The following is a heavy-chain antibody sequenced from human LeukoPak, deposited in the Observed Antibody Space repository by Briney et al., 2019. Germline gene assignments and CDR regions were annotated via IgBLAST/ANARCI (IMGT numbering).Heavy chain of an antibody. CDR1: GGTFSSYA. CDR2: IIPIFGTA. Sequence: SVKVSCKASGGTFSSYAISWVRQAPGQGLEWMGGIIPIFGTANYAQKFQGRVTITADESTSTAYMELSSLRSEDTAAYYCASRGLGYCSGGSCYSTGTGHYYYHYGMDVWGQGTTVTVSS. CDR3: ASRGLGYCSGGSCYSTGTGHYYYHYGMDV. V-gene: IGHV1-69*01. J-gene: IGHJ6*02. D-gene: IGHD2-15*01.